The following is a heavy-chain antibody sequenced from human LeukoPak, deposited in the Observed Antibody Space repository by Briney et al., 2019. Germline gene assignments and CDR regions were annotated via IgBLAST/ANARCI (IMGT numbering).Heavy chain of an antibody. CDR1: GGSFSGYY. Sequence: SETLSLTCAVYGGSFSGYYWSWIRQPPGKGLEWIGEINHSGSTNYNPSLKSRVTISVDTSKNQFSLKLSSVTAADTAVYYCARGSSGWFPGRGLYYFDYWGQGTLVTVSS. J-gene: IGHJ4*02. V-gene: IGHV4-34*01. CDR2: INHSGST. D-gene: IGHD6-19*01. CDR3: ARGSSGWFPGRGLYYFDY.